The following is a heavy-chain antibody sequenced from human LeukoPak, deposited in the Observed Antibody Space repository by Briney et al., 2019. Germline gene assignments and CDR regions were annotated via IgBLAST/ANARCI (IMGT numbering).Heavy chain of an antibody. CDR1: GFTFDDYA. CDR2: INWVGDTS. Sequence: GGTLRLSCAASGFTFDDYAMHWVRQAPGKGLQWISSINWVGDTSSYADSVKGRFTVSRDNTKGSLYLQMHSLRSEDTALYYCAKDRQYGDYGGGDFFDSWGQGTLVTVSS. J-gene: IGHJ4*02. V-gene: IGHV3-43D*03. D-gene: IGHD4-17*01. CDR3: AKDRQYGDYGGGDFFDS.